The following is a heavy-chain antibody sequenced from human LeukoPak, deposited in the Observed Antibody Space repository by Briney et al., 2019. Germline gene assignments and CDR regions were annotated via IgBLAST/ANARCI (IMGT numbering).Heavy chain of an antibody. V-gene: IGHV3-23*01. CDR3: AKDGGGNCYDPIDY. D-gene: IGHD2-21*01. Sequence: GGSLRLSCGASGFTFDSYVTNWVRQAPGKGLEWLSCISGSGFNTFYADSVKGQFTISRDNSKNTLYLQMNSLRAEDTALYFCAKDGGGNCYDPIDYWGQGILVTVSS. J-gene: IGHJ4*02. CDR2: ISGSGFNT. CDR1: GFTFDSYV.